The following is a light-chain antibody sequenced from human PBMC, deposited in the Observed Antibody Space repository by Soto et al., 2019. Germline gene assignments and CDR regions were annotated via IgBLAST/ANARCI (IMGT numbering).Light chain of an antibody. CDR3: QSYDSSLSGSNYV. CDR1: SSNIGAGYD. J-gene: IGLJ1*01. V-gene: IGLV1-40*01. CDR2: GNS. Sequence: QPVLTQPPSVSGAPGQRVTISCTGSSSNIGAGYDVHWYQQLPGTAPKLLIYGNSNRPSGVPDRFSGSKSCTSASLAITGLQAEDEADYYCQSYDSSLSGSNYVFGTGTKLTVL.